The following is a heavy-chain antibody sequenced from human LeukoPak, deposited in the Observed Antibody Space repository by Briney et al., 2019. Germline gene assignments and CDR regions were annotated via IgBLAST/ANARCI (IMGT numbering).Heavy chain of an antibody. J-gene: IGHJ4*02. CDR1: GFSFSSYG. D-gene: IGHD3-22*01. CDR3: AVDWYDSSGYGTFDY. CDR2: MTGSGGNT. V-gene: IGHV3-23*01. Sequence: GGSLRLSCAASGFSFSSYGMSWVRQGPGKRLVWGTTMTGSGGNTDHADSVKGRFTISRDNSKNTLYLQMHSLRAVDTAVYYCAVDWYDSSGYGTFDYWGQGTLVTVSS.